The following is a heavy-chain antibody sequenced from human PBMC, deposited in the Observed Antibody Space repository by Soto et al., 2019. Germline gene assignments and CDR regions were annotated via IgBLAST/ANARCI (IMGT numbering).Heavy chain of an antibody. CDR1: GYTFTSYA. V-gene: IGHV1-3*01. D-gene: IGHD3-3*01. Sequence: ASVKVSCKASGYTFTSYAMHWVRQAPGQRLEWMGWINAGNGNTKYSQKFQGRVTITRDTSASTAYMELGSLRSEDTAVYYCARWFGVEGRHYDFWSGYSPFDPWGQGTLVTVSS. CDR3: ARWFGVEGRHYDFWSGYSPFDP. CDR2: INAGNGNT. J-gene: IGHJ5*02.